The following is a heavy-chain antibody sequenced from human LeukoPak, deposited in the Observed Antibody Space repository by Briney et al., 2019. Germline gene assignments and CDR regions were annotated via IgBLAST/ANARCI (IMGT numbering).Heavy chain of an antibody. CDR1: GYTFTSYG. D-gene: IGHD2-15*01. Sequence: ASVKVSCKASGYTFTSYGISWLRQAPGQGLEWMGWIRAYNGNTNYAQKLQGRGTMTTDTSTSKAYMEMRSLRSDDSAVYYCARSYCSGGSCYPLPYYYYYYMDVWGKGTTVTVSS. CDR2: IRAYNGNT. J-gene: IGHJ6*03. CDR3: ARSYCSGGSCYPLPYYYYYYMDV. V-gene: IGHV1-18*01.